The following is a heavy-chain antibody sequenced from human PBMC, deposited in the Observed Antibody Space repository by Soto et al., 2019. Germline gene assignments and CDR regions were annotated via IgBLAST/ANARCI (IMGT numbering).Heavy chain of an antibody. Sequence: SETLSLTCTVSGGSVSSGSYYWSWIRQPPGKGLEWIGYIYYSGSTNYNPSLKSRVTISVDTSKNQFSLKLSSVTAADTAVYYCARESESNSTLGMDVWGQGTTVTVYS. V-gene: IGHV4-61*01. CDR1: GGSVSSGSYY. CDR2: IYYSGST. CDR3: ARESESNSTLGMDV. D-gene: IGHD6-13*01. J-gene: IGHJ6*02.